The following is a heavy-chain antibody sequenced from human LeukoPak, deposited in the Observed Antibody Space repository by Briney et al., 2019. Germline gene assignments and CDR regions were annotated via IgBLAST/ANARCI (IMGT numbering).Heavy chain of an antibody. CDR2: IYYSGST. D-gene: IGHD3-22*01. Sequence: SETLSLTCTVSGGSISSSSYYWGWIRQPPGKGLEWIGYIYYSGSTNYNPSLKSRVTISVDTSKNQFSLKLSSVTAADTAVYYCAREGDYYDSSGYSAYAFDIWGQGTMVTVSS. V-gene: IGHV4-61*01. J-gene: IGHJ3*02. CDR1: GGSISSSSYY. CDR3: AREGDYYDSSGYSAYAFDI.